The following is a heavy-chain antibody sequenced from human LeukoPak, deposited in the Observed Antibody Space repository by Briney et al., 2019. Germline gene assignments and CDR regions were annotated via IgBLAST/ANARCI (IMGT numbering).Heavy chain of an antibody. Sequence: GASVKVSCKASGYTFTSYYMHWVRQAPGQGLEWMGIINPSGGSTSYAQKFQGRVTITADKSTSTAYMELSSLRSEDTAVYYCARVGYSYGYGDFDYWGQGTLVTVSS. CDR2: INPSGGST. V-gene: IGHV1-46*01. CDR3: ARVGYSYGYGDFDY. D-gene: IGHD5-18*01. CDR1: GYTFTSYY. J-gene: IGHJ4*02.